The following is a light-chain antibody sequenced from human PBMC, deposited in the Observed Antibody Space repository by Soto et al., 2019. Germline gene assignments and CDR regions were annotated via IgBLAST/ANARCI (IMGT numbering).Light chain of an antibody. CDR2: EAS. Sequence: IQMTQSPSTLSASVGDTVTITCRASQTISVSLAWYRQKPGKAPNLLIYEASTLQEGVPSRFSGSGSATEFTLTVTRLQPDDFATYFCQQYDKYSTFGHGTKVDVK. J-gene: IGKJ1*01. V-gene: IGKV1-5*01. CDR1: QTISVS. CDR3: QQYDKYST.